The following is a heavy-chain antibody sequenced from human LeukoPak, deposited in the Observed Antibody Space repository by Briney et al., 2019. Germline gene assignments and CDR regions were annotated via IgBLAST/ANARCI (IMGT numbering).Heavy chain of an antibody. CDR2: ISNDERNK. D-gene: IGHD5-24*01. Sequence: GGSLRLSCAASGFIFTNFAMHWVRQAPGKGLEWVAVISNDERNKYYAESVKGRFTIPRDNSNSMVYLQMTSLRLEDTAVYYCARPSPPGDGYNPSDQWGQGSLVIVSS. CDR3: ARPSPPGDGYNPSDQ. V-gene: IGHV3-30*04. J-gene: IGHJ4*02. CDR1: GFIFTNFA.